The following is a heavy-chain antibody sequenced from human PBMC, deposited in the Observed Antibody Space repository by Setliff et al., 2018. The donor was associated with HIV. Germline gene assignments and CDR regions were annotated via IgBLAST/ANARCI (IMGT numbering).Heavy chain of an antibody. Sequence: ASVKVSCKASGYTFISYSMNWVRQAPGQGLEWMGWINTNTGNPTYAQDFIGRFVFSLDTSVSTAYLQISSLKAEDTAVYYCARGAYQYYDSSGYYQGNFDYWGQGTLVTVS. CDR1: GYTFISYS. CDR3: ARGAYQYYDSSGYYQGNFDY. V-gene: IGHV7-4-1*02. D-gene: IGHD3-22*01. J-gene: IGHJ4*02. CDR2: INTNTGNP.